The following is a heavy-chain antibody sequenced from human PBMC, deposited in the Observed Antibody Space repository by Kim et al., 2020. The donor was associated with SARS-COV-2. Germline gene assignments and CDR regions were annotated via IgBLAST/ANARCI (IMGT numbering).Heavy chain of an antibody. Sequence: GGSLRLSCAASGFTFSSYGMHWVRQAPGKGLEWVAVISYDGSNKYYADSVKGRFTISRDNSKNTLYLQMNSLRAEDTAVYYCAKLFAGTLIAAARNDYWGQGTLVTVSS. J-gene: IGHJ4*02. CDR3: AKLFAGTLIAAARNDY. V-gene: IGHV3-30*18. CDR2: ISYDGSNK. CDR1: GFTFSSYG. D-gene: IGHD6-13*01.